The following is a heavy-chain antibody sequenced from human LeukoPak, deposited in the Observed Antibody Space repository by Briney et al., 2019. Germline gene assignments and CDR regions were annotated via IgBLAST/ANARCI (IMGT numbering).Heavy chain of an antibody. CDR1: SSSGYY. D-gene: IGHD3-16*01. CDR2: ISSSGSMI. Sequence: SSSGYYWGWIRQPPGKGLEWVSYISSSGSMIYYADSVKGRFTISRDNAKNSLYLQMNSLRAEDTAVYYCARDRDGGDYWGQGTLVTVSS. V-gene: IGHV3-11*04. J-gene: IGHJ4*02. CDR3: ARDRDGGDY.